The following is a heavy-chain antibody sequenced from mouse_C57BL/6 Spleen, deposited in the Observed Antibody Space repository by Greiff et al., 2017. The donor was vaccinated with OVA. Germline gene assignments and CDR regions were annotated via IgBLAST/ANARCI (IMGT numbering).Heavy chain of an antibody. J-gene: IGHJ3*01. CDR1: GYTFTDYE. V-gene: IGHV1-15*01. D-gene: IGHD4-1*01. CDR3: TRKGDWDERGFAY. CDR2: IDPETGGT. Sequence: VQLQQSGAELVRPGASVTLSCKASGYTFTDYEMHWVKQTPVHGLEWIGAIDPETGGTAYNQKFKGKAILTADKSSSTAYMELRSLTSEDSAVYYCTRKGDWDERGFAYWGQGTLVTVSA.